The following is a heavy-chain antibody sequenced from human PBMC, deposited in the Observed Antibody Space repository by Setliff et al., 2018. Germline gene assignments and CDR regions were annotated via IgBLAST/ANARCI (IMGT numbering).Heavy chain of an antibody. Sequence: PSETLSLTCAVYGGSFSHYYWGWIRQPPGKGLEWIGSMYSSGSTYYNPSLKSRVTISVDTSQNQFSLKLSSVTAADTAAYYCASHPRVTIFGVVALDYWGQGILVTVSS. CDR2: MYSSGST. CDR3: ASHPRVTIFGVVALDY. D-gene: IGHD3-3*01. CDR1: GGSFSHYY. V-gene: IGHV4-39*01. J-gene: IGHJ4*02.